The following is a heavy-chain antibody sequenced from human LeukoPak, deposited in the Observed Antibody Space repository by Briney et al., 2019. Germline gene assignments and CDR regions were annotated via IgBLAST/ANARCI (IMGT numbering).Heavy chain of an antibody. Sequence: SETLSLTCAVSGGSISSSNWWSWVRQPPGKGLEWIGEIYHSGSTNYNPSLKSRVTISVDKSKNQFSLKLSSVTAADTAVYYCARDGGWELSGVGFFDIWGQGTMVTVSS. CDR1: GGSISSSNW. CDR3: ARDGGWELSGVGFFDI. CDR2: IYHSGST. J-gene: IGHJ3*02. V-gene: IGHV4-4*02. D-gene: IGHD1-26*01.